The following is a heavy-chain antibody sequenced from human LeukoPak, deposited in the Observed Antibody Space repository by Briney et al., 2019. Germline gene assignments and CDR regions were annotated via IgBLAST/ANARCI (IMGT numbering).Heavy chain of an antibody. CDR3: ARHYVWGSYNI. Sequence: PSETLSLTCTVSGGSISSYYWSWIRQPPGKGLEWIGCIYYSGSTNYNPSLKSRVTISVDTSKNQFSLKLSSVTAADTAAYYCARHYVWGSYNIWGQGTMVTVSS. CDR2: IYYSGST. J-gene: IGHJ3*02. D-gene: IGHD3-16*01. V-gene: IGHV4-59*08. CDR1: GGSISSYY.